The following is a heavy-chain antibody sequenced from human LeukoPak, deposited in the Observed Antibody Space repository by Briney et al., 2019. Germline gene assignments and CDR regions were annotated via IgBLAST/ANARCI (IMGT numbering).Heavy chain of an antibody. D-gene: IGHD2-2*02. CDR2: INPNSGGT. J-gene: IGHJ3*02. V-gene: IGHV1-2*02. Sequence: GASVKVSCKASGYTFTGYYMHWVRQAPGQGLEWVGWINPNSGGTNYAQKFQGRVTMTRDTSISTAYMELSRLRSEDTAVYYCARRPAGYCSSTSCYKGAFDIWGQDTMVSVSS. CDR3: ARRPAGYCSSTSCYKGAFDI. CDR1: GYTFTGYY.